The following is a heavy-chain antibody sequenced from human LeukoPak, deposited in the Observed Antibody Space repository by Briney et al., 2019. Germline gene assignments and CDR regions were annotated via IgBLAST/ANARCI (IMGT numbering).Heavy chain of an antibody. J-gene: IGHJ6*03. CDR3: AKTHGPYCSGGTCLDHYYYMDV. Sequence: GGSLRLSCAASGFTFSSYTMNWVRLAPGKGLEWVSSISSSSYIYYADSVKGRFTISRDNSKNTLYLQMNSLRVEDTAIYYCAKTHGPYCSGGTCLDHYYYMDVWGKGTTVTVSS. V-gene: IGHV3-21*01. CDR2: ISSSSYI. CDR1: GFTFSSYT. D-gene: IGHD2-15*01.